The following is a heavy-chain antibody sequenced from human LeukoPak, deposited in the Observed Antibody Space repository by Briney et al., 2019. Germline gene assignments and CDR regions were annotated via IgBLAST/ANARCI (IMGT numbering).Heavy chain of an antibody. CDR3: SRENGAFSPFGY. J-gene: IGHJ4*02. V-gene: IGHV4-4*02. Sequence: SETLSLTCGVSGGSISNTNWWSWVRQPPGQGLEWIGEISLSGLTHYNPSLESRVTVSLDKSKNQLSLNLTSVTAADTAVYYCSRENGAFSPFGYWGQGILVTVLS. CDR2: ISLSGLT. D-gene: IGHD2-8*01. CDR1: GGSISNTNW.